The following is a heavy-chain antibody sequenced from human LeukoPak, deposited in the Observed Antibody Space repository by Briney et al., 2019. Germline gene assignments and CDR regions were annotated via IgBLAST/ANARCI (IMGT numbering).Heavy chain of an antibody. Sequence: GASVKVSCKASGYTFTSYDINWVRQATGQGLEWMAWISAYNGNTNYAQNLQGRFTMTTDTSTTTAYMELRSLRSDDTAFYYCARRTYSSSSSLFDYWGQGTLVTVSS. V-gene: IGHV1-18*01. D-gene: IGHD6-6*01. CDR2: ISAYNGNT. J-gene: IGHJ4*02. CDR3: ARRTYSSSSSLFDY. CDR1: GYTFTSYD.